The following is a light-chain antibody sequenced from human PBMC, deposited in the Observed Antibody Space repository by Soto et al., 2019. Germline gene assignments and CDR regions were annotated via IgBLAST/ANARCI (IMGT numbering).Light chain of an antibody. CDR1: QGISNY. CDR3: LQHNSYPLS. CDR2: AAS. Sequence: NIQMTQSPSAMSASVGDRVTITCRARQGISNYLAWFQQKPGKVPKHLIYAASSLQSGVPSRFSGSGSGTEFPPTLSRLQPEDFATYYCLQHNSYPLSFGGGTKVEIK. V-gene: IGKV1D-17*01. J-gene: IGKJ4*01.